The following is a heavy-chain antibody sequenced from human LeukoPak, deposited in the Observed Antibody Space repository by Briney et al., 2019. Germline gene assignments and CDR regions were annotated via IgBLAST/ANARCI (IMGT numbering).Heavy chain of an antibody. CDR1: GYTFTSYY. Sequence: ASVKVSCKASGYTFTSYYMHWVRQAPGQGLEWMGIINPSGGSTSYAQKFQGRVAMTRDTSTSTVYMELSSLRSEDTAVYYCAREMSGWYYFDYWGQGTLVTVSS. V-gene: IGHV1-46*01. J-gene: IGHJ4*02. D-gene: IGHD6-19*01. CDR2: INPSGGST. CDR3: AREMSGWYYFDY.